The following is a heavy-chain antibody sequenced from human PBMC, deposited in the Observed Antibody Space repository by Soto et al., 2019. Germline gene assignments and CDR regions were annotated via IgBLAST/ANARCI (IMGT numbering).Heavy chain of an antibody. J-gene: IGHJ4*02. CDR1: GYAFTTYA. Sequence: ASVKVSCKGSGYAFTTYAIHWLRQAPGQRFEWLGWINAGNGDTKYSEKMQGRVTITRDTFANTAYMELSSLGFEDTAVYFCAKGSVVVVPPTVGAFGLDYWGQGTQVTVSS. V-gene: IGHV1-3*01. CDR2: INAGNGDT. CDR3: AKGSVVVVPPTVGAFGLDY. D-gene: IGHD2-21*01.